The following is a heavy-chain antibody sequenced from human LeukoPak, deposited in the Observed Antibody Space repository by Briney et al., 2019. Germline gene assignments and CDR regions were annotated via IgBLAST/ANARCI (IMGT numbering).Heavy chain of an antibody. D-gene: IGHD2-15*01. V-gene: IGHV3-11*04. CDR2: ISSSGSTI. CDR3: AGYVVVAATDYSWLAP. CDR1: GFTFSDYY. J-gene: IGHJ5*02. Sequence: PGGSLRLSCAASGFTFSDYYMSWIRQAPGKGLEWVSYISSSGSTIYYADSVKGRFTISRDNAKNSLYLQMNGLRAEDTAVYYWAGYVVVAATDYSWLAPWGQGTLVTVSS.